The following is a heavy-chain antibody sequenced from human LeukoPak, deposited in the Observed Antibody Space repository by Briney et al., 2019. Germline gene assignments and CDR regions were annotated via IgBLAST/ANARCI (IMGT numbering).Heavy chain of an antibody. D-gene: IGHD3-9*01. CDR3: FFKQKTAYDILTGYYGWGVYYFDY. Sequence: GASVKVCCKASGYTFTGYYMHWVRQGPGQGTVWTGWINPNSGGTNYAQKCQGRVTMTRDTSISTAYMELSRLRSDDTAVYFFFFKQKTAYDILTGYYGWGVYYFDYWGQGTLVTVSS. V-gene: IGHV1-2*02. CDR2: INPNSGGT. J-gene: IGHJ4*02. CDR1: GYTFTGYY.